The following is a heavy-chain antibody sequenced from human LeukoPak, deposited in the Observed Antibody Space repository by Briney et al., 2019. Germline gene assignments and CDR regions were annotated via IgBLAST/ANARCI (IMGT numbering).Heavy chain of an antibody. CDR2: ISSSSYI. J-gene: IGHJ4*02. Sequence: GSLRLSCAASGFTFSSYSMNWVRQAPGKGLEWVSSISSSSYIYYADSVKGRFTISRDNAKNSLYLQMNSLRAEDTAVYYCARDKRGLAVANKTDYWGQGTLVTVSS. V-gene: IGHV3-21*01. D-gene: IGHD6-19*01. CDR3: ARDKRGLAVANKTDY. CDR1: GFTFSSYS.